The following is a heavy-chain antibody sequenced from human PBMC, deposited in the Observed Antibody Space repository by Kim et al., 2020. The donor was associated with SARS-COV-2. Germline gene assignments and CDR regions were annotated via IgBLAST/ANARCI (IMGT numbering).Heavy chain of an antibody. J-gene: IGHJ6*02. CDR1: GFTFSSYS. CDR3: ARDKGRGPYYYGSGSQYGMDV. CDR2: ISSSSSTI. D-gene: IGHD3-10*01. Sequence: GGSLRLSCAASGFTFSSYSMNWVRQAPGKGLEWVSYISSSSSTIYYADSVKGRFTISGDNAKNSLYLQMNSLRDEDTAVYYCARDKGRGPYYYGSGSQYGMDVWGQGTTVTVSS. V-gene: IGHV3-48*02.